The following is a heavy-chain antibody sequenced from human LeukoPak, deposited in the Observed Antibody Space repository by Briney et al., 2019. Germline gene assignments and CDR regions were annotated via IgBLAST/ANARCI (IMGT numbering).Heavy chain of an antibody. J-gene: IGHJ5*02. CDR3: AREVSFWFDP. CDR2: IYYSGST. CDR1: GGSISSSSYY. V-gene: IGHV4-39*07. Sequence: PSETLSLTCTVSGGSISSSSYYWGWIRQPPGKGLEWIGSIYYSGSTYYNPSLKSRVTISVDTSKNQFSLKLSSVTAADTAVYYCAREVSFWFDPWGQGTLVTVSS. D-gene: IGHD3-10*01.